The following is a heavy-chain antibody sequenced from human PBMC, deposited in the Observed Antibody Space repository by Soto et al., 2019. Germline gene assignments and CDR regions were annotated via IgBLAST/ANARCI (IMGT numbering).Heavy chain of an antibody. Sequence: NPSETLSLTCAVYGGSFSGYYWSWIRQPPGKGLEWIGETNPGGSTNYNPSLKSRVTISVDTSKNQFSLKLSSVTAADTAVYYCARGLSFSGYYYYMDVRGKRTTVTVSS. CDR1: GGSFSGYY. V-gene: IGHV4-34*01. D-gene: IGHD3-3*02. J-gene: IGHJ6*03. CDR3: ARGLSFSGYYYYMDV. CDR2: TNPGGST.